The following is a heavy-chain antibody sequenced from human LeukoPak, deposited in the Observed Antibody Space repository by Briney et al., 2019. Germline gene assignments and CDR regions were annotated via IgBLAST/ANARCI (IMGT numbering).Heavy chain of an antibody. J-gene: IGHJ3*01. Sequence: GGSLRLSCAASGFTFSSYVVHWVRQAPGKGLEWVAVTPSDGVNKYYADSVKGRFAISRDNSKNTLYLQMNSLRAEDTAVYYCASVIPAANDAFAFWGQGTVVTVSS. CDR2: TPSDGVNK. CDR3: ASVIPAANDAFAF. D-gene: IGHD2-2*01. V-gene: IGHV3-30*09. CDR1: GFTFSSYV.